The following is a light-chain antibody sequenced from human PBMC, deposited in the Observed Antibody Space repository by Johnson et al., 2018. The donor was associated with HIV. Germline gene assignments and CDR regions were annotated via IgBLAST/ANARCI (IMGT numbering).Light chain of an antibody. J-gene: IGLJ1*01. CDR3: GSGDSSLCGDV. V-gene: IGLV1-51*02. CDR2: ENN. CDR1: SSNIGKNY. Sequence: QSVLTQPPSVSAAPGQKVTISCSGSSSNIGKNYVSWYQQLPGTAPKVLIYENNKRPSGIPDRFSGSKSGTSATLGITGLQTGDEADYYCGSGDSSLCGDVVGTGTRVTV.